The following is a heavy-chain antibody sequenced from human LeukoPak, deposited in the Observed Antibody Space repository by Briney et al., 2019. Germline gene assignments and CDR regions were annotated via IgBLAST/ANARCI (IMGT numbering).Heavy chain of an antibody. CDR3: AKGLHLAAADH. CDR2: ISSSGGRT. J-gene: IGHJ4*02. CDR1: EFTFSDYA. D-gene: IGHD6-13*01. Sequence: GGSLRLSCTASEFTFSDYAMSWVRQAPGKGLEWVSAISSSGGRTYYGDSVKGRFTISRDNSKKTLYLQMNSLRAGDTAVYYCAKGLHLAAADHWGQGTLVTVSS. V-gene: IGHV3-23*01.